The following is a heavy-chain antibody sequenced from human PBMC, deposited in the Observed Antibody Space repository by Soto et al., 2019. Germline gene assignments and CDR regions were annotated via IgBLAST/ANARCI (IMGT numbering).Heavy chain of an antibody. V-gene: IGHV5-51*03. CDR1: GYSFTSYW. CDR2: IYPGDSDT. Sequence: EVQLVQSGAEVKKPGESLKISCKGSGYSFTSYWIGWVRQMPGKGLEWMGIIYPGDSDTRYSPSFQGQVTISADKSISTAYLQWSSLKASDTAMYYCARPVVPAAMHLAPPDYWGQGTLVTVSS. CDR3: ARPVVPAAMHLAPPDY. J-gene: IGHJ4*02. D-gene: IGHD2-2*01.